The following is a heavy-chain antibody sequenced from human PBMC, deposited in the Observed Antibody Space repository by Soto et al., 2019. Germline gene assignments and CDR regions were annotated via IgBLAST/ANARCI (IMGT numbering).Heavy chain of an antibody. V-gene: IGHV1-69*15. CDR3: ARGHEYGGNSDAFDI. D-gene: IGHD4-17*01. CDR2: ILPIFGTA. CDR1: GGTFSTSS. J-gene: IGHJ3*02. Sequence: QVQLVQSGAEVKKPGSSVKVSCKASGGTFSTSSINWLRQAPGQRPEWMGNILPIFGTADYAQKFQDRVTXPXXXSXXTAYMELRSLFSADTAVYYCARGHEYGGNSDAFDIWGHGTVVTVSS.